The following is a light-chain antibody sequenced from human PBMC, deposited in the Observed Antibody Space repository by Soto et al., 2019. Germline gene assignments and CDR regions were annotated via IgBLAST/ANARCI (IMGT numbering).Light chain of an antibody. Sequence: ETVLTPSPGTLSLSPGERATLSCRASQSVSSSYLAWYQQKPGQAPRLLIYGASSRATGIPDRFSGSGSGTDFTLTISSLETEDFAVYYCQQYGSSPWTFGQGTKVEIK. V-gene: IGKV3-20*01. CDR2: GAS. J-gene: IGKJ1*01. CDR1: QSVSSSY. CDR3: QQYGSSPWT.